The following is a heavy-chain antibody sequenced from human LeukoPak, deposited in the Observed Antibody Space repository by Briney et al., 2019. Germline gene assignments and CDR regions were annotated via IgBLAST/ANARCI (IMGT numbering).Heavy chain of an antibody. CDR2: IYYSGST. J-gene: IGHJ5*02. Sequence: SETLSLTCTVSAGSISSYSWSWIRQPPGKGLEWIGYIYYSGSTNYNPSPKSRVTISVDTSKNQFSLKLSSVTAADTAVYYCARDRSPVTTTRGWFDPWGQGALVTVSS. CDR1: AGSISSYS. D-gene: IGHD4-17*01. V-gene: IGHV4-59*01. CDR3: ARDRSPVTTTRGWFDP.